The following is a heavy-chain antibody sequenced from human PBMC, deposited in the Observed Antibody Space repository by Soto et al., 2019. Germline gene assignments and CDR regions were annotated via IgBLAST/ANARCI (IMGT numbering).Heavy chain of an antibody. J-gene: IGHJ5*02. D-gene: IGHD2-2*02. CDR2: IIPIFGTA. CDR1: GGTFSSYA. Sequence: QVQLVQSGAEVKKPGSSVKVSCKASGGTFSSYAISWVRQAPGQGLEWMGGIIPIFGTANYAQKFQGRVTITADESTSKAYMELSSLRSEDTAVYYCASDPQGGYCSSTSCYTYSWFDPWGQGTLVTVSS. V-gene: IGHV1-69*01. CDR3: ASDPQGGYCSSTSCYTYSWFDP.